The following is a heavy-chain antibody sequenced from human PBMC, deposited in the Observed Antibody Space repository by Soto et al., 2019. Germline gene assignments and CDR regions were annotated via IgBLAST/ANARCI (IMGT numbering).Heavy chain of an antibody. CDR3: VHTAGWLHRY. Sequence: HITLKESGPTLVKPTQTLTLTCTLSGFSLSDFAVGVAWVRRPPGKALEWLALIYSDGNKYYSPSLKTRLTLSTDPSKDHVVLTMTNMVPLDTATYFCVHTAGWLHRYWGQGTQVTVSS. V-gene: IGHV2-5*02. CDR1: GFSLSDFAVG. J-gene: IGHJ4*02. D-gene: IGHD5-12*01. CDR2: IYSDGNK.